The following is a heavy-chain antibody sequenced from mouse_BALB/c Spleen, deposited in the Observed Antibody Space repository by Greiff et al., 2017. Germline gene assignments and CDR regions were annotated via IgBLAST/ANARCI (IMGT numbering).Heavy chain of an antibody. CDR1: GFSLTSYG. Sequence: VKLMESGPGLVAPSQSLSITCTVSGFSLTSYGVHWVRQPPGKGLEWLGVIWAGGSTNYNSALMSRLSISKDNSKSQVFLKMNSLQTDDTAMYYCARVGDDGYYYFDYWGQGTTLTVSS. V-gene: IGHV2-9*02. D-gene: IGHD2-3*01. J-gene: IGHJ2*01. CDR3: ARVGDDGYYYFDY. CDR2: IWAGGST.